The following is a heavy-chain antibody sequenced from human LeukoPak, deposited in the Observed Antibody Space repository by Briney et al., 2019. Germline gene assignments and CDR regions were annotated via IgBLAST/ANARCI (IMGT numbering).Heavy chain of an antibody. V-gene: IGHV4-59*11. J-gene: IGHJ5*02. CDR3: ARVVDYYDSSGYYNWFDP. Sequence: SETLSLTCTVSGGSISSHYWSWIRQPPGKGLEWTGYIYYSGSTNYNPSLKSRVTISVDTSKNQFSLKLSSVTAADTAVYYCARVVDYYDSSGYYNWFDPWGQGTLVTVSS. CDR2: IYYSGST. CDR1: GGSISSHY. D-gene: IGHD3-22*01.